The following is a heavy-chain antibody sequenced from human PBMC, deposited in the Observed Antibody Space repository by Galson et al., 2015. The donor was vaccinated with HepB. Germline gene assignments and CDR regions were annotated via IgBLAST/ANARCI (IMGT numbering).Heavy chain of an antibody. CDR1: GFTFSDYY. CDR2: ISSSSSYT. V-gene: IGHV3-11*06. J-gene: IGHJ4*02. Sequence: SLRLSCAASGFTFSDYYMSWIRQAPGKGLEWVSYISSSSSYTNYADSVKGRFTISRDNAKNSLYLQMNSLRAEDTAVYYCAREADSSSSSFDYWGQGTLVTVSS. CDR3: AREADSSSSSFDY. D-gene: IGHD6-6*01.